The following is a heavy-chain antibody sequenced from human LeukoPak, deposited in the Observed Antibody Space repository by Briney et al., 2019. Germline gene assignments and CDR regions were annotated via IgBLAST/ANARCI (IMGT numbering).Heavy chain of an antibody. CDR3: ARAGGLIDY. J-gene: IGHJ4*02. CDR2: IKGGDGNT. CDR1: GYTFTSYA. V-gene: IGHV1-3*01. Sequence: VPSVKVSCTAPGYTFTSYAMHWVRQAPGHRLEWVGGIKGGDGNTKYSQKFQGRVTITRDTSASTAYMELSSLRSEDTAVYYCARAGGLIDYWGQGTLVTVSS. D-gene: IGHD3-10*01.